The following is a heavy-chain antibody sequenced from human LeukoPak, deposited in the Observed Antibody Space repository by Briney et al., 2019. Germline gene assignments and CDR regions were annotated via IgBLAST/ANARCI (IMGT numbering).Heavy chain of an antibody. CDR3: ARIDGSGYSPRGSRFDP. Sequence: SETLSLTCTVSGGSISSYYWSWIRQPPGKGLEWIGYIYYSGSTNYNPSLKSRVTISVDTSKNQFSLKLSSVTAADTAVYYCARIDGSGYSPRGSRFDPWGQGTLVTVSS. V-gene: IGHV4-59*01. CDR1: GGSISSYY. D-gene: IGHD3-10*01. CDR2: IYYSGST. J-gene: IGHJ5*02.